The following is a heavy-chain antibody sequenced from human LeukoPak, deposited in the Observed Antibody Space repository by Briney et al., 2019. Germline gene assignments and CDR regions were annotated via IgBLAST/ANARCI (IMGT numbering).Heavy chain of an antibody. CDR3: ARRVTSNWFDP. J-gene: IGHJ5*02. D-gene: IGHD2-21*02. V-gene: IGHV4-59*08. CDR2: MYYTGSS. CDR1: GGSISSYY. Sequence: SETLSLTCTVSGGSISSYYWSWIRQPPGKGLEWIGYMYYTGSSNYNPSLKSRVTISVDTSKNQFSLKLSPVTAADTAVYYCARRVTSNWFDPWGQGTPVTVS.